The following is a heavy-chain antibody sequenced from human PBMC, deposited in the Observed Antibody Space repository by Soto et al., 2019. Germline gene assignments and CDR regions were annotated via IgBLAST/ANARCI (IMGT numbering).Heavy chain of an antibody. J-gene: IGHJ6*02. CDR2: INWNGGST. Sequence: GGSLRLSCAASGFTFDDYGMSWVRQAPGKGLEWVSGINWNGGSTGYADSVKGRFTISRDNAKNSLYLQMNSLRAEDTALYYCARPTSSGWYFPYYYYGMDVWGQGTTVTVSS. D-gene: IGHD6-19*01. CDR3: ARPTSSGWYFPYYYYGMDV. CDR1: GFTFDDYG. V-gene: IGHV3-20*04.